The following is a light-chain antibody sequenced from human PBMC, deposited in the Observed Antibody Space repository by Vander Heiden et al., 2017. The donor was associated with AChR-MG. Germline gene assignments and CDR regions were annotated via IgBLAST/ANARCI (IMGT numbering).Light chain of an antibody. Sequence: DIHMTQSPSSLSASVGDRVTLTCRASQDIRNALAWYQQKPGKAPALLLYATSRLQSGVPSRFSGGGSGTDFTLTISSLQPEDFATYVCQHEDVTPRTFGQGTKLDIK. V-gene: IGKV1-NL1*01. CDR2: ATS. J-gene: IGKJ1*01. CDR3: QHEDVTPRT. CDR1: QDIRNA.